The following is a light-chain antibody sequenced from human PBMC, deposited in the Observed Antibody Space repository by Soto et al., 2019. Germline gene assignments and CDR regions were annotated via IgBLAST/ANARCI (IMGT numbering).Light chain of an antibody. V-gene: IGKV3-20*01. Sequence: VFTQAPGTLSFSPVSRATLSFRSSQSLTSSYLAWYQQKPGQAPRLLIYGASSRATGIPARFTGSGSGTDFTLTISRLEPEDFAVYYCQQYDGSPRTFGQGTKVDIK. CDR1: QSLTSSY. CDR2: GAS. J-gene: IGKJ1*01. CDR3: QQYDGSPRT.